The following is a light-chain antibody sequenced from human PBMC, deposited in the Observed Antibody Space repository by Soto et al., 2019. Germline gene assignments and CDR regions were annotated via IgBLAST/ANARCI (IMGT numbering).Light chain of an antibody. CDR2: RDI. CDR3: HSYDNSMKGYV. Sequence: QSVLTQPPSVSGAPGQRVIISCTGSSSNIGASYDVHWYQQIPGAAPKLLIYRDIYRPSGIPNRFPGSKSGPSASLAITGLQDEDEADYYCHSYDNSMKGYVFGTGTKVTVL. V-gene: IGLV1-40*01. J-gene: IGLJ1*01. CDR1: SSNIGASYD.